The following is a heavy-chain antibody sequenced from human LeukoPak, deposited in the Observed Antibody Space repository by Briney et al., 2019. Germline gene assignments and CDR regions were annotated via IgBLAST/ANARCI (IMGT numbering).Heavy chain of an antibody. CDR1: GGPISSGGYS. D-gene: IGHD1-26*01. Sequence: SQTLSLICAVSGGPISSGGYSCAWLRQPPGKGLEWIGYIFQSGSPSYNPSLRSRVTISVDTSRNQFSLKLNSVTAADTAMYYCARDRAGLGLLDFWGPGTMVTISS. CDR2: IFQSGSP. CDR3: ARDRAGLGLLDF. J-gene: IGHJ3*01. V-gene: IGHV4-30-2*01.